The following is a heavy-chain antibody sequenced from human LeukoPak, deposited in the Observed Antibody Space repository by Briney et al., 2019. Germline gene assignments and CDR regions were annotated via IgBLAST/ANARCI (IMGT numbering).Heavy chain of an antibody. Sequence: ASVKVSCKASGYTFTGYYTHWVRQAPGKGLEWMGRINPNSGGTNYAQKFQGRVTVTRDTSTSTVYMELTSLRSEDTAVYYCARDLEGGHFYYYYSMDVWGQGTTVTVS. J-gene: IGHJ6*02. CDR3: ARDLEGGHFYYYYSMDV. CDR1: GYTFTGYY. CDR2: INPNSGGT. V-gene: IGHV1-2*06. D-gene: IGHD1-1*01.